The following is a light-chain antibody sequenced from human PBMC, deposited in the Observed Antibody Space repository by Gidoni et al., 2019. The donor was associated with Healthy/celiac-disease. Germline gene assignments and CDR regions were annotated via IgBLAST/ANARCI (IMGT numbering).Light chain of an antibody. Sequence: SYVLTQPPSASVVPGQTARITCGGNNIGSKSVHWYQQKPGPAPVLVVYDDSDRPSGIPERFSGSNSGNTATLTISRVEAGDESDYYCQVWDSSSDHVVFGGGTKLTVL. J-gene: IGLJ2*01. V-gene: IGLV3-21*02. CDR1: NIGSKS. CDR3: QVWDSSSDHVV. CDR2: DDS.